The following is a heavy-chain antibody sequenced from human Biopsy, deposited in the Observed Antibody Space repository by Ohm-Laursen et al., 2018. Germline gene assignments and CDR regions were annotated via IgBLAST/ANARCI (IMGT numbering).Heavy chain of an antibody. D-gene: IGHD4-23*01. J-gene: IGHJ6*02. CDR3: ARDSGILNCGNFKYYHYYGMDV. V-gene: IGHV4-59*02. Sequence: SDTLSLTCPVSGDSVTKYYWSWIRQPPGKGLEWIGHIYYSVMTNYNPSLQSRVSISVDTSRNQVSLTLSSVTAADTAVYYCARDSGILNCGNFKYYHYYGMDVWGQGTKVTVSS. CDR2: IYYSVMT. CDR1: GDSVTKYY.